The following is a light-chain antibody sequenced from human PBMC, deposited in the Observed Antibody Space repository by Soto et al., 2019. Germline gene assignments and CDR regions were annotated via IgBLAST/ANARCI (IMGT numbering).Light chain of an antibody. CDR2: DAS. CDR3: QQYDNSWT. J-gene: IGKJ1*01. Sequence: DIQMTQSPSTLSASVGDRVTITCRASQSISSWLAWYQQKPGKAPKLLIYDASSLESGVPSRFSGTGTGTKFTLTISGLQPDDFATYYCQQYDNSWTFGQGTKVDIK. CDR1: QSISSW. V-gene: IGKV1-5*01.